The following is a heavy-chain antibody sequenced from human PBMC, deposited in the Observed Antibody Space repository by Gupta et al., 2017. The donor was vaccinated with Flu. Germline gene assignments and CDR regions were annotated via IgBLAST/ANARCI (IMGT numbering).Heavy chain of an antibody. CDR3: ARDHSSGWNDY. CDR2: IWYDGSNK. D-gene: IGHD6-19*01. V-gene: IGHV3-33*01. J-gene: IGHJ4*02. Sequence: QVQLVESGGGVVQPGRSLRLSCAASGFTFSSYGMHWVRQAPGKGLEWVAVIWYDGSNKYYADSVKGRFTISRDNSKNTLYLQMNSLRAEDTAVYYCARDHSSGWNDYWGQGTLVTVSS. CDR1: GFTFSSYG.